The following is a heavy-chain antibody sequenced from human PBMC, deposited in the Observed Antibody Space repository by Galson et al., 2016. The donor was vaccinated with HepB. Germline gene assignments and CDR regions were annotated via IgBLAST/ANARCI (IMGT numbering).Heavy chain of an antibody. D-gene: IGHD3-22*01. V-gene: IGHV3-23*01. CDR2: LTDSGRTT. J-gene: IGHJ3*01. CDR1: GFTFSDYA. CDR3: AKDFDSGYFYDSSGYYPPRAFDV. Sequence: SLRLSCAASGFTFSDYAMNWVRQAPGKGLEWVSRLTDSGRTTYYADSVKGRFTISRDNSKNTVYLQMNSLRAEDTAVYYCAKDFDSGYFYDSSGYYPPRAFDVWGQGTMVTVSS.